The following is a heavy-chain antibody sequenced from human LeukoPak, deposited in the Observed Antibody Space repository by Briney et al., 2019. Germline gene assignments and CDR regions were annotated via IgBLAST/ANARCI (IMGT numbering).Heavy chain of an antibody. V-gene: IGHV1-69*13. CDR1: GGTFSSYA. CDR3: ARGYYGSGSYYHYYYYYGMDV. CDR2: IIPIFGTA. J-gene: IGHJ6*02. D-gene: IGHD3-10*01. Sequence: SVKVSCKASGGTFSSYAISWVRQAPGQGLEWMGGIIPIFGTANYAQKFQGRVTITADESTSTAYMELSSLRSEDMAVYYCARGYYGSGSYYHYYYYYGMDVWGQGTTVTVSS.